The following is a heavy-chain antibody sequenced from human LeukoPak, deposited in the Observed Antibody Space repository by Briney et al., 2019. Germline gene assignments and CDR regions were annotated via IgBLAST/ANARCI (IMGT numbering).Heavy chain of an antibody. V-gene: IGHV4-31*02. CDR3: ARDSPHYGSGSYHYYYGMDV. CDR1: GGSISSGGYY. CDR2: IYYSGST. J-gene: IGHJ6*02. D-gene: IGHD3-10*01. Sequence: SETLSLTWTVSGGSISSGGYYWSWIRQHPGKGLEWIGYIYYSGSTYYNPSLKSRVTISVDTSKNQFSLKLSSVTAADTAVYYCARDSPHYGSGSYHYYYGMDVWGQGTTVTVSS.